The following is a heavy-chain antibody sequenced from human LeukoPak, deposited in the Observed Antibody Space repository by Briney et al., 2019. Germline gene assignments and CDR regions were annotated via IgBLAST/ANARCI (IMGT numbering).Heavy chain of an antibody. CDR3: ARGGDSIAAAGTWFDP. CDR1: GYTFTGYY. D-gene: IGHD6-13*01. Sequence: AASVKVSCKASGYTFTGYYMHWVRQAPGQGLEWMGWINPNSGGTNYAQKFQGWVTMTRDTSISTAYMELSRLRSDDTAVYYCARGGDSIAAAGTWFDPWGQGTLVTVSS. V-gene: IGHV1-2*04. J-gene: IGHJ5*02. CDR2: INPNSGGT.